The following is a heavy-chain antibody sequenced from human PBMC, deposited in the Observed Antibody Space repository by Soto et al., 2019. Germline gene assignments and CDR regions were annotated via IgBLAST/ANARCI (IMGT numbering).Heavy chain of an antibody. Sequence: SETLSLTCAVYGGSFSGYYWSWIRQPPGKGLEWIGEINHSGSTNYNPSLKSRVTISVDTSKNQFSLKLSSVTAADTAVYYCARGGLKWLRLPLFDYWGQGTLVTVSS. CDR2: INHSGST. CDR1: GGSFSGYY. D-gene: IGHD5-12*01. V-gene: IGHV4-34*01. CDR3: ARGGLKWLRLPLFDY. J-gene: IGHJ4*02.